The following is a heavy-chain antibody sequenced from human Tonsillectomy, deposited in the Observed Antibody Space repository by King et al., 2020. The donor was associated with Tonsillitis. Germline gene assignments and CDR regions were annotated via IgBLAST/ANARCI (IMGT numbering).Heavy chain of an antibody. J-gene: IGHJ4*02. Sequence: HVQLVESGGGVVQPGRSLRLSCAASGFTFSSYTMHWVRQAPGKGLEWVAVISDDGSNKYYADSVKGRFTISRDNSKNTLYLQMNSLRAEDTAVYYCARASSDYGDYDEDYFDYWGQGTLVTVSS. D-gene: IGHD4-17*01. CDR3: ARASSDYGDYDEDYFDY. V-gene: IGHV3-30*04. CDR1: GFTFSSYT. CDR2: ISDDGSNK.